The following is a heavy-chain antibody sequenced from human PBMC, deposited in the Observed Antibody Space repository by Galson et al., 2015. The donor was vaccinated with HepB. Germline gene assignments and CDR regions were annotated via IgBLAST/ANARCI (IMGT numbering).Heavy chain of an antibody. CDR3: AKAGADRLHSGLGWYFDL. CDR1: GFTFRSHA. CDR2: ISGSGVST. V-gene: IGHV3-23*01. Sequence: SLRLSCAASGFTFRSHAMSWVRQAPGKGLEWVSGISGSGVSTYYADSVKGRFTISRDNSKNTLYLQMNSLRAEDTAVYYCAKAGADRLHSGLGWYFDLWGRGTLVTVSS. D-gene: IGHD6-6*01. J-gene: IGHJ2*01.